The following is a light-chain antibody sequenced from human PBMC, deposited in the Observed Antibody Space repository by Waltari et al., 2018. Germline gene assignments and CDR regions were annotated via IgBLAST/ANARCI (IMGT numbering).Light chain of an antibody. J-gene: IGLJ3*02. CDR2: EFS. CDR3: NSYTNPSTRVV. CDR1: SHDVGAYNY. Sequence: QSALTQPASVSGSPGQSITISCTGTSHDVGAYNYVSWYPQHPGKAPKRMIYEFSNRPSGVSMRFSGPWSGNPASLTISVLHADDEAEYYCNSYTNPSTRVVFGGGTKLTV. V-gene: IGLV2-14*01.